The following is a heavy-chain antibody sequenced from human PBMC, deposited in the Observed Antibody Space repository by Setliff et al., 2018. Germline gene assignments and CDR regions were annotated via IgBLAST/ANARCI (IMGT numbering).Heavy chain of an antibody. V-gene: IGHV4-39*07. D-gene: IGHD5-18*01. CDR1: GGSISSGGYY. CDR2: INHSGST. Sequence: TLSLTCTVSGGSISSGGYYWSWIRQPPGKGLEWIGEINHSGSTNYNPSLKSRVTISVDTSKNQFSLKLSSVTAADTAVYYCASSRGQLRYSYGPNWFDPWGQGTLVTVSS. CDR3: ASSRGQLRYSYGPNWFDP. J-gene: IGHJ5*02.